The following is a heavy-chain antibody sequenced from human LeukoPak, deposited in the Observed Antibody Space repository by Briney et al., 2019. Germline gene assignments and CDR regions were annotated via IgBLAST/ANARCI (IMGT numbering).Heavy chain of an antibody. CDR1: GYIFTSYA. V-gene: IGHV1-3*01. D-gene: IGHD6-13*01. CDR3: ARDKWYSSSWYFIDY. Sequence: ASVKVSCKASGYIFTSYAMHWVRQAPGQRLEWMGWINAGNGNTKYSQKFQGRVTITRDTSASTAYMELSSLRSEDTAVYYCARDKWYSSSWYFIDYWGQGTLVTVSS. J-gene: IGHJ4*02. CDR2: INAGNGNT.